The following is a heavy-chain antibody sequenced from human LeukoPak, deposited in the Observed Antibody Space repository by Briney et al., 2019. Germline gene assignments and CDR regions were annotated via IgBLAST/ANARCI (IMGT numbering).Heavy chain of an antibody. CDR3: ARDSGYYYGSGSYYAFDY. V-gene: IGHV1-2*02. J-gene: IGHJ4*02. D-gene: IGHD3-10*01. CDR2: INPNSGDT. CDR1: GYTFTGYY. Sequence: ASVKVSFKASGYTFTGYYMHWVRQAPGQGMEWMGWINPNSGDTNSAQKFQGRVTMTRDTSISTAYMELSRLKSDDTAVYYCARDSGYYYGSGSYYAFDYWGQGTLVTVSS.